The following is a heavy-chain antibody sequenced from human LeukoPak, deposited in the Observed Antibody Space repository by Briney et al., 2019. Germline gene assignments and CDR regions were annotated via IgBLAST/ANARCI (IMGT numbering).Heavy chain of an antibody. J-gene: IGHJ3*02. CDR2: ISSSSSYI. CDR3: ARDHGYYDSSNDAFDI. Sequence: GGSLRHSCAASGFTFSSYSMNWVRQAPGKGLEWVSSISSSSSYIYYADSVKGRFTISRDNAKNSLYLQMNSLRAEDTAVYYCARDHGYYDSSNDAFDIWGQGTMVTVSS. D-gene: IGHD3-22*01. V-gene: IGHV3-21*01. CDR1: GFTFSSYS.